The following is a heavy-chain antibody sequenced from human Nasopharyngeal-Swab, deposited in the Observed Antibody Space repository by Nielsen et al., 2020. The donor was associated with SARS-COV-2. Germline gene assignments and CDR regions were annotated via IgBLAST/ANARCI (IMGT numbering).Heavy chain of an antibody. CDR2: ISSSSSYI. CDR3: ARADSYGYRGPFDY. D-gene: IGHD5-18*01. Sequence: VRQAPGKGLEWVSSISSSSSYIYYADSVKGRFTISRDNAKNSLYLQMNSPRAEDTAVYYCARADSYGYRGPFDYWGQGTLVTVSS. J-gene: IGHJ4*02. V-gene: IGHV3-21*01.